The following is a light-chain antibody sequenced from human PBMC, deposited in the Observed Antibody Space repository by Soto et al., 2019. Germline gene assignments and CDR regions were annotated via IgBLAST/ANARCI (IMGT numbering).Light chain of an antibody. CDR3: CSYAGSTTWV. V-gene: IGLV2-23*01. CDR1: SSDVGSYNL. J-gene: IGLJ3*02. Sequence: QSVLTQPASVSGSPGQSITISCTGTSSDVGSYNLVSWYQQHSGNAPKLMIYEASKRPSGISDRFSGSKSGNTASLTISGLQAEDEADYYCCSYAGSTTWVFGGGTKVTVL. CDR2: EAS.